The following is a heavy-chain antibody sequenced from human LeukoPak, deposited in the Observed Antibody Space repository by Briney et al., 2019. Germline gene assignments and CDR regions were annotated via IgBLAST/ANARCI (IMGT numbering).Heavy chain of an antibody. CDR1: GFTFSGYA. J-gene: IGHJ4*02. CDR2: ISYDGSNK. V-gene: IGHV3-30-3*01. CDR3: ARFTLY. Sequence: GGSLRLSCAASGFTFSGYAMHWVRQAPGKGLEWVAVISYDGSNKYYADSVKGRFTISRDNSKNTLYLQMNSLRAEDTAVYYCARFTLYWGQGTLVTVSS.